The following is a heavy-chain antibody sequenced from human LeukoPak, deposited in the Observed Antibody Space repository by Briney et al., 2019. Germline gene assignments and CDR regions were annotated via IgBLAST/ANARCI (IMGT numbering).Heavy chain of an antibody. V-gene: IGHV4-34*01. CDR3: ARGDYYGSGGY. J-gene: IGHJ4*02. Sequence: SETLSLTCAVYGGSFSGYHWSWIRLPPGKGLEWIGEINHSGSTDYNPSLKSRVAISVDTSKNRFSLKLSSVTAADTAVYYCARGDYYGSGGYWGQGTLVTVSS. D-gene: IGHD3-10*01. CDR1: GGSFSGYH. CDR2: INHSGST.